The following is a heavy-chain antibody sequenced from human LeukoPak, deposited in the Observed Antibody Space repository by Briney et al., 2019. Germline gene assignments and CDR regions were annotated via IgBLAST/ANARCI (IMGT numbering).Heavy chain of an antibody. CDR1: GYTLTELS. V-gene: IGHV1-24*01. J-gene: IGHJ3*02. CDR2: FDPEDGET. CDR3: ATILSTSFNRNDAFDI. Sequence: ASVKVSCKVSGYTLTELSMHCVRQAPGKGLEWMGGFDPEDGETLYAQKSQGRVTMTEDTSTDTAYMELSSLRSEDTAMYYCATILSTSFNRNDAFDIWGQGTMVSVSS. D-gene: IGHD1-14*01.